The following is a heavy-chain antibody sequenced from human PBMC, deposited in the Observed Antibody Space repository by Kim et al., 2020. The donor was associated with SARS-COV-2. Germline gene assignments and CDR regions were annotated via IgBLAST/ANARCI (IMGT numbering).Heavy chain of an antibody. J-gene: IGHJ5*02. CDR2: ISWNSGSI. D-gene: IGHD6-13*01. V-gene: IGHV3-9*01. Sequence: GGSLRLSCAASGFTFDDYAMHWVRQAPGKGLEWVSGISWNSGSIGYADSVKGRFTISRDNAKNSLYLQMNSLRAEDTALYYCAKDQGIAAAGIISWFDPWGQGTLVTVSS. CDR1: GFTFDDYA. CDR3: AKDQGIAAAGIISWFDP.